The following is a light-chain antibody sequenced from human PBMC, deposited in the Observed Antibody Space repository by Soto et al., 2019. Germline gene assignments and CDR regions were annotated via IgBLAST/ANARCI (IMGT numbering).Light chain of an antibody. CDR1: QDISSW. Sequence: DIQMTQSPSSVSASVGDRVTITCRESQDISSWLAWYQQKPGKAPKLLIYAASSLQSGVPSRFSGSGSGTAFTLTIRSLQPEDFATYYCQQPISFPITFGQGTRLEIK. CDR3: QQPISFPIT. V-gene: IGKV1D-12*01. J-gene: IGKJ5*01. CDR2: AAS.